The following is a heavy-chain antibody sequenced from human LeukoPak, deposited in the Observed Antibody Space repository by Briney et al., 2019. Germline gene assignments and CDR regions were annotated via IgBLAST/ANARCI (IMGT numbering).Heavy chain of an antibody. D-gene: IGHD3-3*01. J-gene: IGHJ5*02. Sequence: SETLSLTCTVSGGSISSGSYYWSWIRQPAGKGLEWIGRIYTIGSTNYNPSLKSRVTISVDTSKNQFSLKLSSVTAADTAVYYCARGPGITIFGVARGDWFDPWGQGTLVTVSS. CDR1: GGSISSGSYY. V-gene: IGHV4-61*02. CDR3: ARGPGITIFGVARGDWFDP. CDR2: IYTIGST.